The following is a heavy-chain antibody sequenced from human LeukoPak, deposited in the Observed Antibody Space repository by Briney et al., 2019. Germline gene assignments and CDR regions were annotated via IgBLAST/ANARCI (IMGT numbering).Heavy chain of an antibody. J-gene: IGHJ4*02. V-gene: IGHV3-11*05. CDR1: GFTFSDYY. Sequence: GGSLRLSCASSGFTFSDYYMSWIRQAPGKGLEWVSHISGSSTYTNYADSVKGRFTISRDNSKNTLYLQMNSLRAEDTAVYYCARDNYGGNLDYWGQGTLVTVSS. CDR3: ARDNYGGNLDY. CDR2: ISGSSTYT. D-gene: IGHD4-23*01.